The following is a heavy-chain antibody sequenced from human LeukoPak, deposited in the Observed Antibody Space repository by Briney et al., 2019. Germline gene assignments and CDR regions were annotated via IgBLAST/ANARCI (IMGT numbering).Heavy chain of an antibody. CDR3: ARDFDSSSTSCPP. D-gene: IGHD2-2*01. CDR1: GGTFSSYA. CDR2: IIPIRGIA. V-gene: IGHV1-69*04. Sequence: ASVKVSCKGSGGTFSSYAISWVGQAPGQGLEGIGGIIPIRGIAKYAQKFQGRGTITADKSTSTAYMELSSLRSEDTAVYYCARDFDSSSTSCPPWGQGTLVTVSS. J-gene: IGHJ5*02.